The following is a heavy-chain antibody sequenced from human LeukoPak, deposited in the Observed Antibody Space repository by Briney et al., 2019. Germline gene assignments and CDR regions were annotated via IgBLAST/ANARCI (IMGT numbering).Heavy chain of an antibody. CDR3: AREGSSGWYGRDY. J-gene: IGHJ4*02. D-gene: IGHD6-19*01. V-gene: IGHV4-59*01. CDR2: IYYSGST. CDR1: GGSISSYY. Sequence: SETLSLTCTVSGGSISSYYWSWIRQPPGKGLEWIGYIYYSGSTNYNPSLKSRVTISVDTSKNQFSLKLSSVTAADTAVYYCAREGSSGWYGRDYWGQGTLVTVSS.